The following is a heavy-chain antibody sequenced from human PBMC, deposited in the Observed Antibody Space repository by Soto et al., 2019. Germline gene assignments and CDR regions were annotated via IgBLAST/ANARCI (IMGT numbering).Heavy chain of an antibody. CDR2: ISGSGGST. CDR3: AKEPSLVPAASNGYNWFDP. Sequence: EVQLLESGGGLVQPGGSLRLSCAASGFTFSSYAMSWVRQAPGKGLEWVSAISGSGGSTYYADSVKGRFTISRDNSKNTLYLQMNSLRAEDTAVYYCAKEPSLVPAASNGYNWFDPWGQGTLVTVSS. CDR1: GFTFSSYA. D-gene: IGHD2-2*01. J-gene: IGHJ5*02. V-gene: IGHV3-23*01.